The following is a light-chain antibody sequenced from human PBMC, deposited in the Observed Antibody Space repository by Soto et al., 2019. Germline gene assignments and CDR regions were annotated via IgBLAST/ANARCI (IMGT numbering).Light chain of an antibody. CDR1: SSDVGGYNY. CDR2: DVS. J-gene: IGLJ2*01. CDR3: SSYTSSTTLV. Sequence: QSALTQPASVSGSPGQSITISCTGTSSDVGGYNYVSWYQQHPGKAPKLMIYDVSNRPSGVSNRFSGSKSGNTASLTISGLQAEDEAAYSCSSYTSSTTLVFAGGTKVTVL. V-gene: IGLV2-14*03.